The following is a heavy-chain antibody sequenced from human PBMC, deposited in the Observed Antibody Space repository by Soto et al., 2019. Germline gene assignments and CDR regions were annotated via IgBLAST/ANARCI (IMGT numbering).Heavy chain of an antibody. D-gene: IGHD2-8*01. Sequence: QVQLQESGPGLVKPSETLSLTCTVSGGSVSSGSYYWRWIRQPPGKGLEWIGYIYYSGSTHYNPSLKSRVTISVDTSKNQFSLKLSSVAAADTAVDYCARGPWVEWSAFAPGYWGQGTLVTVSS. CDR3: ARGPWVEWSAFAPGY. CDR1: GGSVSSGSYY. V-gene: IGHV4-61*01. J-gene: IGHJ4*02. CDR2: IYYSGST.